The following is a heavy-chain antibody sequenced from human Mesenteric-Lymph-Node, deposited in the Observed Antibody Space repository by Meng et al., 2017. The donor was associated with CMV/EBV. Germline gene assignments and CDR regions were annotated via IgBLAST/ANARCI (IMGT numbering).Heavy chain of an antibody. CDR3: ARDSAPYYYDGNRT. J-gene: IGHJ4*02. CDR1: GFTFNNYW. V-gene: IGHV3-7*01. Sequence: GESLKISCGASGFTFNNYWMRWVRQAPGKGLEWVASISQDGNDKYYVDSVKGRFTISRDNAKNSMFLQMNSLRAEDTAVYFCARDSAPYYYDGNRTWGQGTLVTVSS. CDR2: ISQDGNDK. D-gene: IGHD3-16*01.